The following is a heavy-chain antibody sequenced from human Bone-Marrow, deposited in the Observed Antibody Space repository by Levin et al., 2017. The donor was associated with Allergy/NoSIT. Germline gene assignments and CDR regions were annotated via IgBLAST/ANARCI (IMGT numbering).Heavy chain of an antibody. V-gene: IGHV4-4*02. D-gene: IGHD5-12*01. Sequence: SETLSLTCAVSGGAISGSNWWSWVRQPPGKGLEWLGEIYYGGSTSYNPSLKSRLSISIDMSQNRFSLHLASVTAADTAVYYCATRYSDYGDNFDIWGQGTMVAVSS. CDR3: ATRYSDYGDNFDI. CDR1: GGAISGSNW. J-gene: IGHJ3*02. CDR2: IYYGGST.